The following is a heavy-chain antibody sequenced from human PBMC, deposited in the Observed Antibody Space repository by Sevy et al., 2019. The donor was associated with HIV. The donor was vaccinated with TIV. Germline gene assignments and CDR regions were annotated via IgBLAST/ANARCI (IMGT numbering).Heavy chain of an antibody. CDR1: GFTFSNYG. V-gene: IGHV3-30*02. J-gene: IGHJ3*02. Sequence: GSLRLSCAASGFTFSNYGMHWVRQTPGQVLEWVAFIPYDGSNEYYADSVKGRFTISRDNSKNMLYLQMNSLRTEDTAVYYCARDRKVVLVVYAIPFDAFDIWGQRTTVTVSS. D-gene: IGHD2-8*02. CDR3: ARDRKVVLVVYAIPFDAFDI. CDR2: IPYDGSNE.